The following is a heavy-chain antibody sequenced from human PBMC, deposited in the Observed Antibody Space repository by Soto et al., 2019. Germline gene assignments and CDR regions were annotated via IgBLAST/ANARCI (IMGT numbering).Heavy chain of an antibody. CDR2: IIPILGIA. D-gene: IGHD1-26*01. J-gene: IGHJ1*01. V-gene: IGHV1-69*04. Sequence: SGKLCCKASGGTFSSYAISWVRRAPGQGLEWMGRIIPILGIANYAQKFQGRVTITADKSTSTAYMELSSLRSEDTAVYYCARGAPRGATTSSEYFQHWGQGTLVTVSS. CDR1: GGTFSSYA. CDR3: ARGAPRGATTSSEYFQH.